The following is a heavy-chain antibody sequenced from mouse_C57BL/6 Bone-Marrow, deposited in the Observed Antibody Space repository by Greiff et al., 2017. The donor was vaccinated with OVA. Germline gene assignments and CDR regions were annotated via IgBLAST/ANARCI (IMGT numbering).Heavy chain of an antibody. Sequence: DVKLQESGPGMVKPSQSLSLTCTVTGYSITSGYDWHWIRHFPGNKLEWMGYISYSGSTNYNPSLKSRISITHDTSKNHFFLKLNSVTTEDTATYYCARGGYGNYDWYFDVWGTGTTVTVSS. CDR1: GYSITSGYD. J-gene: IGHJ1*03. CDR3: ARGGYGNYDWYFDV. CDR2: ISYSGST. V-gene: IGHV3-1*01. D-gene: IGHD2-1*01.